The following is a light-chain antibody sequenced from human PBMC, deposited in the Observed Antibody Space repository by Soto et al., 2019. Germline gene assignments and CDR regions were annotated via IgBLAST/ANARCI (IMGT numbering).Light chain of an antibody. V-gene: IGKV1-9*01. CDR2: AAS. CDR1: QGISSY. CDR3: QQHNSYPIT. J-gene: IGKJ5*01. Sequence: DIQLTHCPSVLFASVGDSVTITCRASQGISSYLAWYQQKPGKAPTLLIYAASTVQSGVPSRFSGSGSGTEFTLTISRLQPEAFATYDCQQHNSYPITFGQGTRLEI.